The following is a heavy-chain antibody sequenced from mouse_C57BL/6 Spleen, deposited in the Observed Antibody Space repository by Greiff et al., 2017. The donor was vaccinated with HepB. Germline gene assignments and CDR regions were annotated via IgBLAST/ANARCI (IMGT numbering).Heavy chain of an antibody. Sequence: EVKVVESGGGLVKPGGSLKLSCAASGFTFSDYGMHWVRQAPEKGLEWVAYISSGSSTIYYADTVKGRFTISRDNAKNTLFLQMTSLRSEDTAMYYCARMGLRRGYYFDYWGQGTTLTVSS. CDR3: ARMGLRRGYYFDY. J-gene: IGHJ2*01. D-gene: IGHD2-4*01. CDR1: GFTFSDYG. CDR2: ISSGSSTI. V-gene: IGHV5-17*01.